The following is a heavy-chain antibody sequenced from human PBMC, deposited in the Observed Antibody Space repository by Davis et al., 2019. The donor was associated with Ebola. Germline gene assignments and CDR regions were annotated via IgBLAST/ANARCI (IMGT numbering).Heavy chain of an antibody. Sequence: GGSLRLSCAASGFTFSSYGMHWVRQAPGKGLEWVSAISGSGGSTYYADSVKGRFTISRDNSKNTLYLQMNSLRAEDTVVYYCAKGLVVVAANFDYWGQGTLVTVSS. V-gene: IGHV3-23*01. CDR3: AKGLVVVAANFDY. CDR2: ISGSGGST. J-gene: IGHJ4*02. D-gene: IGHD2-15*01. CDR1: GFTFSSYG.